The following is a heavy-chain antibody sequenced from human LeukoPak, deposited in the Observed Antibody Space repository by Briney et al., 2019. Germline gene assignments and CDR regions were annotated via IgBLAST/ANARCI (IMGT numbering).Heavy chain of an antibody. J-gene: IGHJ3*02. CDR1: GGTFSSYA. CDR2: IIPIFGTA. CDR3: ARVGSSNDAFDI. D-gene: IGHD6-13*01. V-gene: IGHV1-69*05. Sequence: GASVKVSCTASGGTFSSYAISWVRQAPGQGLEWMGGIIPIFGTANYAQKFQGRVTMTTDTSTSTAYMELRSLRSDDTAVYYCARVGSSNDAFDIWGQGTMVTVSS.